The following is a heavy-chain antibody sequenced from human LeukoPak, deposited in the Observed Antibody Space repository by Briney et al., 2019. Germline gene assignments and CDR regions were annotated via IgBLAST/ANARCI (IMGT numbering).Heavy chain of an antibody. CDR1: GYTFTSYD. J-gene: IGHJ3*02. CDR3: ARGQATPSAFDI. D-gene: IGHD5-12*01. V-gene: IGHV1-8*01. CDR2: MNPNSGNT. Sequence: ASVKVSCKASGYTFTSYDINWVRQATGQGLEWMGWMNPNSGNTGYAQKFQGRVTMTRNTSISTAYMELSRLRSEDTAVYYCARGQATPSAFDIWGQGTMVTVSS.